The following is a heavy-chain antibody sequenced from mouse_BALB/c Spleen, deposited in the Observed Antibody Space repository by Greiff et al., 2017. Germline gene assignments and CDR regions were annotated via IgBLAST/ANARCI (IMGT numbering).Heavy chain of an antibody. J-gene: IGHJ3*01. V-gene: IGHV5-6-5*01. CDR2: ISSGGST. CDR1: GFTFSIYA. CDR3: AREDPPGGFAY. Sequence: EVKLVESGGGLVKPGGSLKLSCAASGFTFSIYAMSWVRQTPEKRLEWVASISSGGSTYYPDSVKGRFTISRDNARNILYLQMSSLRSEDTAMYYCAREDPPGGFAYWGQGTLVTVSA.